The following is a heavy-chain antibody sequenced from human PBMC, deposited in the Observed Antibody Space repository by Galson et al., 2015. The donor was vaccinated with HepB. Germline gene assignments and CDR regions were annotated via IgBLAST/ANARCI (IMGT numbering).Heavy chain of an antibody. CDR3: AKDGGGSGHYYYYYYGMDV. D-gene: IGHD6-19*01. V-gene: IGHV3-9*01. CDR2: ISWNSGSI. J-gene: IGHJ6*02. CDR1: GFTFDDYA. Sequence: SLRLSCAASGFTFDDYAMHWVRQAPGKGLEWVSGISWNSGSIGYADSVKGRFTISRDNAKNSLYLQMNSLRAEDTALYYCAKDGGGSGHYYYYYYGMDVWGQGTTVTVSS.